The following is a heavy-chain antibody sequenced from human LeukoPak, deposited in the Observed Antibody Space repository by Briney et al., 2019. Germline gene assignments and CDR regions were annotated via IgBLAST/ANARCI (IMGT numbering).Heavy chain of an antibody. CDR2: ISGSSTYI. V-gene: IGHV3-21*01. J-gene: IGHJ3*02. Sequence: GGSLRLSCAASGFTFSSYSMNWVRQAPGKGLEWVSCISGSSTYIFYADSLKGRFTISRDNAKNSLYLQMNSLRAEDTAVYYCAEPGSSGRLDDAFDIWGQGTMVTVSS. CDR3: AEPGSSGRLDDAFDI. D-gene: IGHD3-10*01. CDR1: GFTFSSYS.